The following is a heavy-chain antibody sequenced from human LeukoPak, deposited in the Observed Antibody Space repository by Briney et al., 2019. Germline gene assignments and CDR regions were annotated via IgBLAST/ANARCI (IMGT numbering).Heavy chain of an antibody. CDR1: GFTFSRYA. Sequence: AGGSLRLSCAASGFTFSRYAMHWVRQAPGKGLEWVAVISYDGSNKYYADSVKGRFTISGDNSKNTLYLQMNSLRAEDTAVYYCARGGRYSYGHNWFDPWGQGTLVTVSS. CDR3: ARGGRYSYGHNWFDP. J-gene: IGHJ5*02. CDR2: ISYDGSNK. V-gene: IGHV3-30-3*01. D-gene: IGHD5-18*01.